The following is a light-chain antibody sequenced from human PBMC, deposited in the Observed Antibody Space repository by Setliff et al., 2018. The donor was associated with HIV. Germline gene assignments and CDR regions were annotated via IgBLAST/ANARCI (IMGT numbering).Light chain of an antibody. CDR2: EVN. CDR3: SSYTDSSTLVV. Sequence: QSALTQPASVSGSPGQSITISCTGTSSDVGDYFYVSWYQHHPGKAPKLMIYEVNNRPSGISNRFSGSKSGNTASLTISGLQAEDEADYYCSSYTDSSTLVVFGGGTKVTVL. J-gene: IGLJ2*01. V-gene: IGLV2-14*01. CDR1: SSDVGDYFY.